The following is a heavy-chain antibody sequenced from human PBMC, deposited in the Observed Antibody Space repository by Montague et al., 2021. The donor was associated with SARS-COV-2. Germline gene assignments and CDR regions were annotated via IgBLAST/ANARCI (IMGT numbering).Heavy chain of an antibody. V-gene: IGHV4-34*01. Sequence: SETLSLTCAVYGGSFSGYYWTWIRQSPGKGPEWIAEINHSGTTNYNFNPSLRSRVTISVDTSKSQFSLKLSSVTAADTDVYYCARWDPQTLTLIGLRGKSASDYWGQGTLVTVSS. CDR3: ARWDPQTLTLIGLRGKSASDY. CDR2: INHSGTT. CDR1: GGSFSGYY. J-gene: IGHJ4*02. D-gene: IGHD4-23*01.